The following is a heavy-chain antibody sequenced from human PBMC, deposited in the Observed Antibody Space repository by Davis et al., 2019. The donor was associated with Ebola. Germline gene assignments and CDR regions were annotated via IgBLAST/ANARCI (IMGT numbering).Heavy chain of an antibody. CDR3: ARVRWIQLWLFDY. D-gene: IGHD5-18*01. CDR2: IKQDGSEK. V-gene: IGHV3-7*01. CDR1: GFTFSSYW. Sequence: GESLKISCAASGFTFSSYWMSWVCQAPGKGLEWVANIKQDGSEKYYVDSVKGRFTISRDNAKNSLYLQMNSLRAEDTAVYYCARVRWIQLWLFDYWGQGTLVTVSS. J-gene: IGHJ4*02.